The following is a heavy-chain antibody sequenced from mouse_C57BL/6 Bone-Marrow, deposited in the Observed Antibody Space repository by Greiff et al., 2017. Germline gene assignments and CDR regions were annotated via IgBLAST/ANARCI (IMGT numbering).Heavy chain of an antibody. J-gene: IGHJ2*01. CDR3: TNITSEY. V-gene: IGHV1-15*01. CDR2: IDPETGGT. CDR1: GYTFTDYE. Sequence: QVQLQQSGAELVRPGASVTLSCKASGYTFTDYEMHWVKQTPVHGLEWIGAIDPETGGTAYNQKFKGKAILTADKSSSTAYMELRSLTSEDSAFYYCTNITSEYWGQGTTLTVSS. D-gene: IGHD1-1*01.